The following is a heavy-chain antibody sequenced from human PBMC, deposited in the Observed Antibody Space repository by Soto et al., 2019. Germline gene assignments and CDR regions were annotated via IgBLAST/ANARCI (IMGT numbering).Heavy chain of an antibody. J-gene: IGHJ4*02. V-gene: IGHV4-31*03. Sequence: SLTCTVSVGSISIGVYYWSWIRQHPGKGLEWIGYIYYSGSTYYNPSLKSRVTISVDTSKNQFSLKLSSVTAADTAVYYCARATTVVTLFDYWGQGTLVTVSS. D-gene: IGHD4-17*01. CDR1: VGSISIGVYY. CDR2: IYYSGST. CDR3: ARATTVVTLFDY.